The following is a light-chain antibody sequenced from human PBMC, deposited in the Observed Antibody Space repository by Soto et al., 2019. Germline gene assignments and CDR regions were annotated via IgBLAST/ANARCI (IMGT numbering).Light chain of an antibody. Sequence: QSVLTQPPSVSGAPGQRVTISCTGSSSNIGAGYNVHWYQQLPGTAPKLLIYGNSNRPSGVPDRFSGSKSGTSASLAITGLQAEDEADYYCQSYDHSLSVVFGGGTQLTVL. CDR3: QSYDHSLSVV. CDR1: SSNIGAGYN. V-gene: IGLV1-40*01. J-gene: IGLJ2*01. CDR2: GNS.